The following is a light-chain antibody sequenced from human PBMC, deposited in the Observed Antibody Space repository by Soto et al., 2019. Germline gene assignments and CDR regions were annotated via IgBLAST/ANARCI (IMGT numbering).Light chain of an antibody. CDR2: DTT. V-gene: IGLV7-46*01. CDR3: LLSYSGARV. Sequence: QAVVTQEPSLTVSPGGTVTLTCGSSPGAVTSGHYPYWFQQKPAQAPRTLIYDTTNKHSWTPARFSGSLLGGKAALTLSGAQPEDEADYYCLLSYSGARVFGGGTQLTVL. CDR1: PGAVTSGHY. J-gene: IGLJ7*01.